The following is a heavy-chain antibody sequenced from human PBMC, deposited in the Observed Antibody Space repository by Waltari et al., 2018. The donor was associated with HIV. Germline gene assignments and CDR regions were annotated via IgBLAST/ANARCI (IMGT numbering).Heavy chain of an antibody. CDR1: GNTFKKDFY. CDR2: AFHLGSP. Sequence: QVQLQQSGPGLVRPSTTLSLTCALSGNTFKKDFYWGWVRQPPGKGLEWLGIAFHLGSPKYPPSLKSRLSISIDTSRDQISLHLQSVAAADTAVYFCVRAVRQDARRYSAYFFDSWGQGTLVTVSS. CDR3: VRAVRQDARRYSAYFFDS. J-gene: IGHJ4*02. D-gene: IGHD2-15*01. V-gene: IGHV4-38-2*01.